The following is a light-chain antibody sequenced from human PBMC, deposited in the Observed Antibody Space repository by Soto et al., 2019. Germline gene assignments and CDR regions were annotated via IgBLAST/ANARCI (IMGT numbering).Light chain of an antibody. CDR2: AAS. V-gene: IGKV1-27*01. CDR3: QKYNSATRT. J-gene: IGKJ1*01. Sequence: DIQMTQSPSSLSASVGDRVTITCRASQGISNYLAWYQQKPGKVPKLLIYAASTLQSGVPSRFSGSGSGTDFTLTISSLQPDDVATSYCQKYNSATRTFGQGTKVEIK. CDR1: QGISNY.